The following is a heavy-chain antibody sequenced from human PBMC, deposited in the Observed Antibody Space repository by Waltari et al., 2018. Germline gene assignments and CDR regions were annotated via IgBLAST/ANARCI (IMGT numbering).Heavy chain of an antibody. CDR1: GFTFSSYA. CDR3: AHIVATMAFDY. J-gene: IGHJ4*02. V-gene: IGHV3-23*01. Sequence: EVQLLESGGGLVQPGGSLRLSCAAYGFTFSSYAMSWVRQAPGKGLEVVSAISGSGGSTYYADAVKGRFTISRDNSKNTLYLQMNSLRAEDTAVYYGAHIVATMAFDYWGQGTLVTVSS. D-gene: IGHD5-12*01. CDR2: ISGSGGST.